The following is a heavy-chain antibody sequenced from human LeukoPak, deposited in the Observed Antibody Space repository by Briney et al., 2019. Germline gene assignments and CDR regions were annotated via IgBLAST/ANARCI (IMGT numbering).Heavy chain of an antibody. CDR2: ISRMSGNI. V-gene: IGHV3-48*01. CDR1: RFSFSSYG. D-gene: IGHD4-17*01. J-gene: IGHJ4*02. Sequence: GGSLTLSCAASRFSFSSYGMNWVRQAPGEGLEWISYISRMSGNIHYAHSLKGRFTISRDNAKNSVFLQMNSIRVEETAAYYCARDVAPVTPPDYWGQGTLVTVSS. CDR3: ARDVAPVTPPDY.